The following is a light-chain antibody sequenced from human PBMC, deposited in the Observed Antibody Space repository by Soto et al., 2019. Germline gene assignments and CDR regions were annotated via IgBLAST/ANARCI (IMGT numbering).Light chain of an antibody. V-gene: IGLV2-14*01. CDR3: SSYTSSSTLRV. CDR1: SSDVGGYNY. Sequence: QSPLTQPASVSGSPGQSITISCTGTSSDVGGYNYVSWYQQHPGKAPKLMIYDVSNRPSGVSNRFSGSKSGNTASLTISGLQAEDEADYYCSSYTSSSTLRVFGTGTKLTVL. CDR2: DVS. J-gene: IGLJ1*01.